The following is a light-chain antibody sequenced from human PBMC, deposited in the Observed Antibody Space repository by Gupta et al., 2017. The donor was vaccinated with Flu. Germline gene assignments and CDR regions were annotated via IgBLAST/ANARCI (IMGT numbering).Light chain of an antibody. J-gene: IGLJ1*01. CDR3: CSYEGTKNPGV. Sequence: QSALTQPPSASGSPGPSVTISCTGTSSDIGRYNYVSWYQQYPGKAPKLMIFEVTKRPSGVPDRFSGSKSGTTASLTISGLQAEDEADYYCCSYEGTKNPGVFGAGTRLTVL. V-gene: IGLV2-8*01. CDR1: SSDIGRYNY. CDR2: EVT.